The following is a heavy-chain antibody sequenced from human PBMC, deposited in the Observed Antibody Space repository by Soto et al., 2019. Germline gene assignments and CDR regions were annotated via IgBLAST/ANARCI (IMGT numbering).Heavy chain of an antibody. CDR2: ISGSGGST. Sequence: LRLSCAASGFTFSSYAMSWVRQAPGKGLEWVSAISGSGGSTYYADSVKGRFTISRDNSKNTLYLQMNSLRAEDTAVYYCAKGDSSGYYARSTFDYWGQGTLVTVSS. CDR3: AKGDSSGYYARSTFDY. CDR1: GFTFSSYA. V-gene: IGHV3-23*01. J-gene: IGHJ4*02. D-gene: IGHD3-22*01.